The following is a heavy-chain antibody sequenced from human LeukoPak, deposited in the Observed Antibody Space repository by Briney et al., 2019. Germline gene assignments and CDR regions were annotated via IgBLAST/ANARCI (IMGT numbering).Heavy chain of an antibody. J-gene: IGHJ6*02. D-gene: IGHD3-3*01. V-gene: IGHV1-18*01. CDR1: GYTFTSYG. CDR3: ARGGGVVLRFLEWLSGPNYYYYGMDV. CDR2: ISAYNGNT. Sequence: ASVKVSCKASGYTFTSYGISWVRQAPGQGLEWMGWISAYNGNTNYAQKLQGRVTMTTDTSTSTAYMELRSLRSDDTAVYYCARGGGVVLRFLEWLSGPNYYYYGMDVWGQGTTVTVSS.